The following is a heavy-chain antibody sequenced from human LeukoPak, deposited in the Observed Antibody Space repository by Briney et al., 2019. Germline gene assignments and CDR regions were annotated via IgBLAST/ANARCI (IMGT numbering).Heavy chain of an antibody. J-gene: IGHJ4*02. CDR1: GFTVSGFF. CDR2: IYGGGST. Sequence: GGSLRLSCAASGFTVSGFFMTWVRQAPGMGLQWVSVIYGGGSTDYADSVKGRFTISRDNSKNTLYLQMNSLRAEDTAVYYCARGHSGAWAYFFDFWRQGTLVTVSS. CDR3: ARGHSGAWAYFFDF. D-gene: IGHD6-25*01. V-gene: IGHV3-53*01.